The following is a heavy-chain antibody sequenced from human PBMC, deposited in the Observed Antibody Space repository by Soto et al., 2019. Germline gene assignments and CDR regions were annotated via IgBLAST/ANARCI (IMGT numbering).Heavy chain of an antibody. Sequence: EASVKVSCKASRVAFSKFIVTWVRQAPGLGLEWVGGIIPIFGTANYAQKFQGRVTITADESTSTSYMEVNNLRSEDTAVYYWAKVRYSSPMGYYYGMDVWGQGTTVTVSS. CDR1: RVAFSKFI. D-gene: IGHD6-19*01. CDR2: IIPIFGTA. J-gene: IGHJ6*02. V-gene: IGHV1-69*13. CDR3: AKVRYSSPMGYYYGMDV.